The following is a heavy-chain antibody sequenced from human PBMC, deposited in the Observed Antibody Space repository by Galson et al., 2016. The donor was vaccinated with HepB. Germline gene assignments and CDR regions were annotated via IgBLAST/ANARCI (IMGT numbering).Heavy chain of an antibody. V-gene: IGHV3-23*01. CDR2: IGGSGQNT. J-gene: IGHJ4*02. CDR1: GFTVSGYA. Sequence: SLRLSCAASGFTVSGYAMSWVRQAPGKGLEWVSSIGGSGQNTYHADSVRGRFTVSRDNSKNTLSLQMNTLRAEDTAIYYCTRVGPTGYYFDYWGQGALVTVSS. D-gene: IGHD2-2*01. CDR3: TRVGPTGYYFDY.